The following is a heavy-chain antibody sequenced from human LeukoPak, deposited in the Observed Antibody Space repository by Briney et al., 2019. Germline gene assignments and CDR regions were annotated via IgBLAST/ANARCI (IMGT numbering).Heavy chain of an antibody. D-gene: IGHD6-19*01. J-gene: IGHJ4*02. V-gene: IGHV5-51*01. CDR1: GYSFTSYW. Sequence: WESLKISCKGSGYSFTSYWIGWVRQMPGKGLEWMGIIYPGDSDTRYSPSFQGQVTISADKSISTAYLQWSSLKASDTAMYYCARPATTVAGTSAFDYWGQGTLVTVSS. CDR3: ARPATTVAGTSAFDY. CDR2: IYPGDSDT.